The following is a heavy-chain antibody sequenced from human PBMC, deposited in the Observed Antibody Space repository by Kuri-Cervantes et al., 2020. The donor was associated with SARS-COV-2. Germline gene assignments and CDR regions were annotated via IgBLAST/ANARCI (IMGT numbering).Heavy chain of an antibody. CDR1: GGSISSYY. V-gene: IGHV4-59*08. D-gene: IGHD3-10*01. CDR2: IYYSGGT. Sequence: SETLSLTCTVSGGSISSYYWSWIRQPPGKGLEWIGYIYYSGGTNYNPSLKSRVTISVDTSKNQFSLKLSSVTAADTAVYYCARHFGGSGSYSVPFDAFDIWGQGTMVTVSS. J-gene: IGHJ3*02. CDR3: ARHFGGSGSYSVPFDAFDI.